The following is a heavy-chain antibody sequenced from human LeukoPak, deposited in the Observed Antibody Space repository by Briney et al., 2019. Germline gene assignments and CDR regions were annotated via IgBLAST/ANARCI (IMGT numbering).Heavy chain of an antibody. D-gene: IGHD3-3*01. J-gene: IGHJ5*02. CDR3: AKARSGGYNWFDP. Sequence: GRSLRLSCAASGFTFSSYGMHWVRQAPGKGLEWVAVISYDGSNKYYADSVKGRFTISRGNSKNTLYLQMNSLRAEDTAVYYCAKARSGGYNWFDPWGQGTLVTVSS. CDR2: ISYDGSNK. V-gene: IGHV3-30*18. CDR1: GFTFSSYG.